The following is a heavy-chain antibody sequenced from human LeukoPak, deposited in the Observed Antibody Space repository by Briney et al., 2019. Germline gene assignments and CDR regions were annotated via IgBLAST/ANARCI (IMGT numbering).Heavy chain of an antibody. D-gene: IGHD3-22*01. V-gene: IGHV4-30-4*01. CDR1: GCSISSGNYY. CDR3: ARARYYYDSNFFDY. J-gene: IGHJ4*02. Sequence: SETLSLTCTVSGCSISSGNYYWSWIRQPPGMGLEWIGYIYYSGSTYYNPSLKSRVTISVDTSKNQFSLKLSSVTAADTAVYYCARARYYYDSNFFDYWGQGTLVTVSS. CDR2: IYYSGST.